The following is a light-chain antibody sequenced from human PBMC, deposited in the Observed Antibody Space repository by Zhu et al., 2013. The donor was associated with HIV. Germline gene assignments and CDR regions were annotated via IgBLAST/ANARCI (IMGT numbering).Light chain of an antibody. CDR3: QQYNNWPPLT. J-gene: IGKJ4*01. CDR1: QSISTN. Sequence: EIVMTQSPATLSVSPGQRATLSCRASQSISTNLAWYQQRPGQAPRLLIYGASIRATGISARFSGSGSETEFTLTISSVQSEDFALYYCQQYNNWPPLTFGGGDQGGDQT. CDR2: GAS. V-gene: IGKV3-15*01.